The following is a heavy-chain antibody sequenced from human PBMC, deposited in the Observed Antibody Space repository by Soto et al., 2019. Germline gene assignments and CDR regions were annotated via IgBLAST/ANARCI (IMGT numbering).Heavy chain of an antibody. CDR2: TYYRSKWYN. Sequence: SQTLSLTCAISGDSVSSNSAAWNWIRQSPSRGLEWLGRTYYRSKWYNDYAVSVKSRITINPDTSKNQLSLQLNSVTPEDTAVYYCAREAQLWLESYYFYYGMDVWGQGTTVTVS. J-gene: IGHJ6*02. CDR1: GDSVSSNSAA. CDR3: AREAQLWLESYYFYYGMDV. D-gene: IGHD5-18*01. V-gene: IGHV6-1*01.